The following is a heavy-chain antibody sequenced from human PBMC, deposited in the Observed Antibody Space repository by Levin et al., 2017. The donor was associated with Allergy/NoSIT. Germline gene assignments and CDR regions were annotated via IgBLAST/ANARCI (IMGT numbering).Heavy chain of an antibody. V-gene: IGHV3-11*01. CDR2: ISGSGTTI. J-gene: IGHJ4*02. Sequence: GGSLRLSCVASGFTFSDYFMTWIRQAPGKGLEWVSYISGSGTTIYYADSVKGRFTISRDNAKNSLYLQMNSLRAEDTAVYYCARRRYSYGWYVDYWGQGTLVTVSS. D-gene: IGHD6-19*01. CDR1: GFTFSDYF. CDR3: ARRRYSYGWYVDY.